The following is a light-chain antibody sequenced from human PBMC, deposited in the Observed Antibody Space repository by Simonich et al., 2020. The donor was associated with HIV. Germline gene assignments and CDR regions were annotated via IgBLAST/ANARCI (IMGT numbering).Light chain of an antibody. CDR1: QSVNSN. V-gene: IGKV3-11*01. CDR3: QQRSNWRT. CDR2: DAS. Sequence: EIVMTQSPATLSVSPGERATLSCRASQSVNSNVAWYQQKPGQAPRLLIYDASNRATGIPARFSGSGSGTDFTLTLSSLEPEDFAVYYCQQRSNWRTFGQGTKVEIK. J-gene: IGKJ1*01.